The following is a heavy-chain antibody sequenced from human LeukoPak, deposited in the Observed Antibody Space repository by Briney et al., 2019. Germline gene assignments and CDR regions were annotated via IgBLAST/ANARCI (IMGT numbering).Heavy chain of an antibody. V-gene: IGHV4-59*08. CDR1: GGSFSSYY. CDR2: IYYSGST. CDR3: ARRGSLGYSYGLYYFDY. J-gene: IGHJ4*02. D-gene: IGHD5-18*01. Sequence: SETLSLTCAVYGGSFSSYYWSWIRQPPGKGLEWIGYIYYSGSTNYNPSLKSRVTISVDTSKNQFSLKLSSVTAADTAVYYCARRGSLGYSYGLYYFDYWGQGTLVTVSS.